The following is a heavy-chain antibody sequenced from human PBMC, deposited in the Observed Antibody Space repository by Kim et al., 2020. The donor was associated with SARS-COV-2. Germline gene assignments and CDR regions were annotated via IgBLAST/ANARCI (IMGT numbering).Heavy chain of an antibody. J-gene: IGHJ3*02. V-gene: IGHV3-33*05. D-gene: IGHD3-16*02. CDR3: ARAGDYVWGSYRTDAFDI. CDR1: GFTFSSYG. Sequence: RGSLRLSCAASGFTFSSYGMHWVRQAPGKGLEWVAVISYDGSNKYYADSVKGRFTISRDNSKNTLYLQMNSLRAEDTAVYYCARAGDYVWGSYRTDAFDIWGQGTMVTVSS. CDR2: ISYDGSNK.